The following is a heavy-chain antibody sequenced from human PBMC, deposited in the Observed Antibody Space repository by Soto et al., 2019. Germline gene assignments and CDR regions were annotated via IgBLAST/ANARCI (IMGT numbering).Heavy chain of an antibody. CDR1: GASIGRGGYY. Sequence: SETLSLTCTVSGASIGRGGYYWTWIRQHPGRAPEWMGHIHFSGETNYNPSLMGRLTISIDTSTNQFSLNLTAVTVADTATYYCARDQGGDLDFWGQGTLVTVSS. CDR3: ARDQGGDLDF. V-gene: IGHV4-31*03. D-gene: IGHD2-21*01. CDR2: IHFSGET. J-gene: IGHJ4*02.